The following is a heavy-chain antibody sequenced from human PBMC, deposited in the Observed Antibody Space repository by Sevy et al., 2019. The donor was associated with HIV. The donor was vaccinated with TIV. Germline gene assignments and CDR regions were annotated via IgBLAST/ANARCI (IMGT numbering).Heavy chain of an antibody. V-gene: IGHV3-7*01. J-gene: IGHJ4*02. CDR2: IKQDGNEK. CDR3: ASNTYHYDSNTYYPVY. D-gene: IGHD3-22*01. Sequence: GGSLRLSCVASGFNLSPYWMTWVRQAPGKGLEWVANIKQDGNEKYYVDSVKGRFTVSSDNAKNALYLQMYSLRVEDMAVYFCASNTYHYDSNTYYPVYWGQGTRVTVSS. CDR1: GFNLSPYW.